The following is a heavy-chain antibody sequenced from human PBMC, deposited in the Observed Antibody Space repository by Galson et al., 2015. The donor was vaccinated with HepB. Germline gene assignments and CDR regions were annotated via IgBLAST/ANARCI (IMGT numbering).Heavy chain of an antibody. CDR3: AKVNSPVVPAAAFDY. CDR2: ISGSGGST. D-gene: IGHD2-2*01. Sequence: SLRLSCAASGFTFSRYAMSWVRQAPGKGLEWVSAISGSGGSTYYADSVKGRFTISRDNSKNTLYLQMNSLRAEDTAVYYCAKVNSPVVPAAAFDYWGQGTLVTVSS. J-gene: IGHJ4*02. V-gene: IGHV3-23*01. CDR1: GFTFSRYA.